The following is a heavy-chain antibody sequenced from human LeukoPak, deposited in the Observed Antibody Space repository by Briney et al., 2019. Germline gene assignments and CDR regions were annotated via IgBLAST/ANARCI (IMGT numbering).Heavy chain of an antibody. CDR2: IYTSGST. D-gene: IGHD1-26*01. CDR3: AREVGPVTSHRIDS. Sequence: SETLSLTCTVSGGSISSYYWSWIRQSAGKGLEWIGRIYTSGSTNYNPSLKSRVTMSVDTSKNQFSLKLSSVTAADTAVYSCAREVGPVTSHRIDSWGQGSLVTVSS. J-gene: IGHJ4*02. CDR1: GGSISSYY. V-gene: IGHV4-4*07.